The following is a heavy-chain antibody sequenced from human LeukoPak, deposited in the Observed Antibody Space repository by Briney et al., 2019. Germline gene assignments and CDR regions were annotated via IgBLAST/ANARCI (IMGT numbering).Heavy chain of an antibody. CDR3: ARDSRSGWSFDS. D-gene: IGHD6-19*01. CDR2: IYYSGST. CDR1: GGSISSGDYY. Sequence: SETLSLTCTVSGGSISSGDYYWSWIRQPPGKGLEWIGYIYYSGSTYYNPSLKSRVTISVDTSKNQFSLKLSSVTAADTAVYYCARDSRSGWSFDSWGQGTLVTVSS. J-gene: IGHJ4*02. V-gene: IGHV4-30-4*02.